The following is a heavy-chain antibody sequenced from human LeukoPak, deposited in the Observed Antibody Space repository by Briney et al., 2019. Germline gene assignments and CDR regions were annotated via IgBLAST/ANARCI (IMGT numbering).Heavy chain of an antibody. CDR2: ISGSSSTI. D-gene: IGHD3-22*01. Sequence: GGSLRLSCAASGFTFSSYSMNWVRQAPGKGLEWVSYISGSSSTIYYADSVKGRFTISRDNAKNSLYLQMNSLRAEDTAVYYCAKESYDSSGYYYGPMNEFDYWGQGTLVTVSS. J-gene: IGHJ4*02. V-gene: IGHV3-48*04. CDR3: AKESYDSSGYYYGPMNEFDY. CDR1: GFTFSSYS.